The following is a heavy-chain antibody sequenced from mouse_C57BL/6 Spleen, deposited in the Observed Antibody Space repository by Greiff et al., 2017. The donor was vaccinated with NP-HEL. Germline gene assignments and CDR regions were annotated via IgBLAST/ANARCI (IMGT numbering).Heavy chain of an antibody. D-gene: IGHD2-14*01. CDR1: GFSLTSYG. J-gene: IGHJ2*01. Sequence: VQLQQSGPGLVQPSQSLSITCTVSGFSLTSYGVHWVRQSPGKGLEWLGVIWSGGSTDYNAAFISRLSISKDNSKSQVFFKMNSLQADDTAIYYCAAGVRRFFDYWGQGTTLTVSS. CDR3: AAGVRRFFDY. CDR2: IWSGGST. V-gene: IGHV2-2*01.